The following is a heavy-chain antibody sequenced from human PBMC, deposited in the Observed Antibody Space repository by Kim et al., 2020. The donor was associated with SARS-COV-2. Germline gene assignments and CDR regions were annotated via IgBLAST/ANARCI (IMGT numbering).Heavy chain of an antibody. Sequence: FQGRVTITADESTSTAYMELSSLRSEDTAVYYCASGWPRGDPSSGYSFDYWGQGTLVTVSS. J-gene: IGHJ4*02. CDR3: ASGWPRGDPSSGYSFDY. D-gene: IGHD3-22*01. V-gene: IGHV1-69*01.